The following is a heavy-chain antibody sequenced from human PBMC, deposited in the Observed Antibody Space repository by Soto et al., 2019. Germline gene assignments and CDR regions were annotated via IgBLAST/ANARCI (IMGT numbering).Heavy chain of an antibody. CDR3: ARGYCSGGSCYLYAFDI. J-gene: IGHJ3*02. D-gene: IGHD2-15*01. CDR1: GFTFSSYS. Sequence: EVQLVESGGGLVKPGGSLRLSCAASGFTFSSYSMNWVRQAPGKGLEWVSSISSSSSYIYYADSVKGRFTISRDNAKNSLYLQMNRLRAEDTAVYYCARGYCSGGSCYLYAFDIWGQGTMVTVSS. CDR2: ISSSSSYI. V-gene: IGHV3-21*01.